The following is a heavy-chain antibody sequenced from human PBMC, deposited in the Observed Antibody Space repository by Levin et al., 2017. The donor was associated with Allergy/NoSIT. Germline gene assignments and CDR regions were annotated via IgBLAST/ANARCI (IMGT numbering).Heavy chain of an antibody. CDR2: ISCYNGNA. V-gene: IGHV1-18*01. CDR1: GYTFTNYG. J-gene: IGHJ3*02. CDR3: ASDLDEWLRLNPIVGSTHDAFDI. Sequence: GESLKISCKASGYTFTNYGISWVRQAPGQGLEWMGWISCYNGNAISAQKLQGRVIMTTDTSTSTAYMELRRLRSDDTAVYYCASDLDEWLRLNPIVGSTHDAFDIWGPGTMVTVSS. D-gene: IGHD5-12*01.